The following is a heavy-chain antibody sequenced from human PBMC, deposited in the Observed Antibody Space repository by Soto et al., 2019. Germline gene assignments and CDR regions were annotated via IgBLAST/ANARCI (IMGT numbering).Heavy chain of an antibody. V-gene: IGHV3-23*01. CDR2: ISGSGGST. CDR1: GFTFSSYA. CDR3: AKGSSSWYLADY. Sequence: EVQLLESGGGLVQPGGSLRLSCAASGFTFSSYAMSWVRQAPGKGLEWVSAISGSGGSTYYADSVKGRFTISRDNSKNSLYLQMNSLRAEDTAVYYCAKGSSSWYLADYWGQGTLVTVSS. J-gene: IGHJ4*02. D-gene: IGHD6-13*01.